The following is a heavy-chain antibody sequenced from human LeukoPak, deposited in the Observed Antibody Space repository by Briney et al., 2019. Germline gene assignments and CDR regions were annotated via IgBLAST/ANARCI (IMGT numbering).Heavy chain of an antibody. CDR2: MHHSGST. V-gene: IGHV4-38-2*02. Sequence: SETLSLTCTVSGYSINSGYYWGWIRQPPGKGLEWIGGMHHSGSTYYKPSLKSRVTIPLDTSKNQFFLKLSSVTAADTAVYYCASGITFGGLIRWFDPWGQGTLVTVSS. CDR1: GYSINSGYY. J-gene: IGHJ5*02. D-gene: IGHD3-16*02. CDR3: ASGITFGGLIRWFDP.